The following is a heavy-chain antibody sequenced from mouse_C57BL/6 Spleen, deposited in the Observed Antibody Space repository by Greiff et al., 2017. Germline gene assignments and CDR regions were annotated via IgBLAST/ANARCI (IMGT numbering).Heavy chain of an antibody. CDR1: GFNIKDDY. J-gene: IGHJ4*01. CDR2: IDPENGDT. D-gene: IGHD2-5*01. Sequence: EVQLQQSGAELVRPGASVKLSCTASGFNIKDDYMHWVKQRPEQGLEWIGWIDPENGDTEYASKFQGKATITADTSSNTAYLQLSSLTSEDTAVYYCTTKAYYSNYDYARDYWGQGTSVTVSS. V-gene: IGHV14-4*01. CDR3: TTKAYYSNYDYARDY.